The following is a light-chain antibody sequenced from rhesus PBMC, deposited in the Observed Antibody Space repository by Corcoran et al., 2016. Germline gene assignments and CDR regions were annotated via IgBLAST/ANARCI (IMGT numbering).Light chain of an antibody. CDR3: QQYSSRPYS. CDR2: TAS. Sequence: DIQMTQSPSSLSASVGDKVTITCRASQGISSWLAWYQQKPGKAPKLLIYTASSLQSGVPSRFSGRGSGTDFTLTISSLQSEDFATYYCQQYSSRPYSFGQGTKVEIK. V-gene: IGKV1-22*01. J-gene: IGKJ2*01. CDR1: QGISSW.